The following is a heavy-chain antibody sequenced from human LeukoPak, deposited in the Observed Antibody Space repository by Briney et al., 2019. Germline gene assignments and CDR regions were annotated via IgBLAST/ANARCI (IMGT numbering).Heavy chain of an antibody. Sequence: SETLSLTCTVSGGSISSYYWSWIRQPPGKGLEWIGYIYTSGSANYNPSLKSRVTISVDTSKNQFSLKLSSVTAADTAVYYCARLPNYYDSRILAFDIWGQGTMVTVSS. D-gene: IGHD3-22*01. CDR3: ARLPNYYDSRILAFDI. V-gene: IGHV4-4*09. J-gene: IGHJ3*02. CDR1: GGSISSYY. CDR2: IYTSGSA.